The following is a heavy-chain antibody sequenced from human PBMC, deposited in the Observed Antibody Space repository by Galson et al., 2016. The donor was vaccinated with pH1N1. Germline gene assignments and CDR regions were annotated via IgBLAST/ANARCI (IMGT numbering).Heavy chain of an antibody. V-gene: IGHV5-51*01. CDR2: IYPGDSDT. D-gene: IGHD1-14*01. CDR3: ARRDRRYGMDV. Sequence: QSGAEVKKPGESLKISCKGSGYTFTSYWIGWVRQMPGKGLEWMGIIYPGDSDTRYSPSFQGQVTISADKSISPAHLQWSSLKASDTAMYYGARRDRRYGMDVWGQGTTVTVSS. CDR1: GYTFTSYW. J-gene: IGHJ6*02.